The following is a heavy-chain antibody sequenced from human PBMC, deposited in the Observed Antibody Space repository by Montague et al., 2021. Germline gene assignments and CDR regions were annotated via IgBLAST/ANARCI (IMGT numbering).Heavy chain of an antibody. CDR2: INHSGST. D-gene: IGHD1-26*01. V-gene: IGHV4-34*01. Sequence: ECQSLVYAVYGGSFSGHYWSWIRQPPGKGLEWIGEINHSGSTNYNPSLKSRVTMSVDTSKNQFSLNLSSVTAADTAVYYCARYLHTSKYSGSHYLSRQYGMDVWGQGTTVPVSS. CDR1: GGSFSGHY. CDR3: ARYLHTSKYSGSHYLSRQYGMDV. J-gene: IGHJ6*02.